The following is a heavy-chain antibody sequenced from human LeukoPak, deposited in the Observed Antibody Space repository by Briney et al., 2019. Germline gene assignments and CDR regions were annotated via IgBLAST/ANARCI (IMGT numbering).Heavy chain of an antibody. Sequence: SETLSLTCAVYGGSFSGYYWSWVRQPPGKGLEWIGEINHSGSTNYNPSLKSRVTISVDTSKNQFSLKLSSVTAADTAVYYCARGWGYSYGYLFNYWGQGTLVTVSS. V-gene: IGHV4-34*01. D-gene: IGHD5-18*01. CDR1: GGSFSGYY. CDR2: INHSGST. CDR3: ARGWGYSYGYLFNY. J-gene: IGHJ4*02.